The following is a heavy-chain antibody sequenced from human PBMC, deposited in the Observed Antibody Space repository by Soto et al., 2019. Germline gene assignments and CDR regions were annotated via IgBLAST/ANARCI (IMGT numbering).Heavy chain of an antibody. Sequence: SVKVSCKASGFTFTISAVQWVRQARGQRLEWIGWIVVGSGNTNYAQKFQERVTITRDMSTSTAYMELSSLRSEDTAVYYCAALNAAAGTPPFDYWGQGTLVTVSS. J-gene: IGHJ4*02. CDR1: GFTFTISA. CDR2: IVVGSGNT. V-gene: IGHV1-58*01. D-gene: IGHD6-13*01. CDR3: AALNAAAGTPPFDY.